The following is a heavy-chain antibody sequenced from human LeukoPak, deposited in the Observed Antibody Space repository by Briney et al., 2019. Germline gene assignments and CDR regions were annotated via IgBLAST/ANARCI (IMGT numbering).Heavy chain of an antibody. CDR2: ISDSGTST. CDR3: AKEVCSSSSGFRFDY. V-gene: IGHV3-23*01. D-gene: IGHD6-6*01. Sequence: GGSLRLSCAASGFSFSSYAMTWVRQAPGKGLEWVSAISDSGTSTYYADSVKGRFSISRDNSKNTLYLQMNSLRADDTAVYYCAKEVCSSSSGFRFDYWGQGTLVTVSS. CDR1: GFSFSSYA. J-gene: IGHJ4*02.